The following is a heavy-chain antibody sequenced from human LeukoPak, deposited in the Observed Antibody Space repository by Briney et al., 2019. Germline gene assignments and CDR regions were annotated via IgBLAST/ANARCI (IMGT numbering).Heavy chain of an antibody. V-gene: IGHV3-9*01. CDR2: ISWNSGSI. CDR1: GFSFDDYA. Sequence: PGRSLRPSCAASGFSFDDYAMHWVRQGPGKGLEWVSGISWNSGSIGSADSVKGRFTTSRDNAKNSLYLQMNSLRAEDTALYYCAKDNYGSGSYYPSFFDTWGQGTLVTVSS. CDR3: AKDNYGSGSYYPSFFDT. D-gene: IGHD3-10*01. J-gene: IGHJ5*02.